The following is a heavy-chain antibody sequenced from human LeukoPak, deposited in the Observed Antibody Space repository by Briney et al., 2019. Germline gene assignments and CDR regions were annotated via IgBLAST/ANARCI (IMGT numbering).Heavy chain of an antibody. CDR1: GYTFTSFV. J-gene: IGHJ5*02. Sequence: GASVKVSCKASGYTFTSFVMHWVRQAPGQRLEWMGWINAGNGNTKYSQKFRGRVTITRDTSASTAYMELSSLRSEDTAVYYCARSDIVVVPAAITWFDPWGQGTLVTVSS. V-gene: IGHV1-3*01. CDR3: ARSDIVVVPAAITWFDP. D-gene: IGHD2-2*01. CDR2: INAGNGNT.